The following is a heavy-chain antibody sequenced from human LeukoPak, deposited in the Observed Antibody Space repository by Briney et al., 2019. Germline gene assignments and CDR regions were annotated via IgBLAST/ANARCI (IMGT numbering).Heavy chain of an antibody. J-gene: IGHJ4*02. Sequence: GGSLRLSCAASGFTFSSYSMNWVRQAPGKGLEWVSSISSSSSYIYYADSVKGRFTTSRDNAKNSLYLQMNSLRAEDTAVYYCARVAQIFGVVPDYWGQGTLVTVSS. CDR3: ARVAQIFGVVPDY. CDR1: GFTFSSYS. D-gene: IGHD3-3*01. CDR2: ISSSSSYI. V-gene: IGHV3-21*01.